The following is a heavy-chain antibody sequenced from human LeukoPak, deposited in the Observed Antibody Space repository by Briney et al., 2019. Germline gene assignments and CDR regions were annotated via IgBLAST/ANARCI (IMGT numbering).Heavy chain of an antibody. J-gene: IGHJ4*02. Sequence: GGSLRLSCAASGFTFSDYGMNWVRQAPGKGLEWVSYISSSSSYIYYADSVKGRFTISRDNAKNSLYLQMNSLRAEDTAVYYCAKVLEQLVPDYWGQGTLVTVSS. D-gene: IGHD6-6*01. V-gene: IGHV3-21*01. CDR3: AKVLEQLVPDY. CDR2: ISSSSSYI. CDR1: GFTFSDYG.